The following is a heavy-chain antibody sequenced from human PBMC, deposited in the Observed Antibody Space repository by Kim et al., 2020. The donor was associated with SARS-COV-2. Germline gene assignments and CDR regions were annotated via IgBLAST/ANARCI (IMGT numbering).Heavy chain of an antibody. V-gene: IGHV3-7*01. J-gene: IGHJ4*02. Sequence: GGSLRLSCAASGFSFSTKWMTWVRQAPGKGLEWVANIKQDESEKYYVDSVKGRFTISRDNAKNSLYLQMNSLRAEDTAVYYCATPPWGGYCSGGSCYSGVYWGQGILVTVSS. CDR1: GFSFSTKW. CDR2: IKQDESEK. CDR3: ATPPWGGYCSGGSCYSGVY. D-gene: IGHD2-15*01.